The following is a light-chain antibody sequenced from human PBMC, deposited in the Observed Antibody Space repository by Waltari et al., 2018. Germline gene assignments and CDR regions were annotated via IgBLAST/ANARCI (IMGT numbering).Light chain of an antibody. CDR1: TSNTGAGYD. CDR2: ANN. CDR3: QSYDKTLSAWV. Sequence: QSVLTQPPSVSGAPGQRVTVSCTGSTSNTGAGYDVQWYRQVPGTAPKLLISANNNRPSGVPDRFSASKSGASASLAITGLQAEDEADYYCQSYDKTLSAWVFGGGTKLTVL. V-gene: IGLV1-40*01. J-gene: IGLJ3*02.